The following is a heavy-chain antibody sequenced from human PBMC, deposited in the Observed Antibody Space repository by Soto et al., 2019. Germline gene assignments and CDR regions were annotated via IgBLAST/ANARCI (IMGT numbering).Heavy chain of an antibody. CDR3: ARAHAGYDSSGYPRMDV. V-gene: IGHV1-69*13. Sequence: SVKVSCKASGGTFSNYAISWVRQAPGQGLEWMGGIIPIFGTANYAQKFQGRVTITADESTSTAYMELSGLRSEDTAVYYCARAHAGYDSSGYPRMDVWGQGTTVTVSS. D-gene: IGHD3-22*01. J-gene: IGHJ6*02. CDR1: GGTFSNYA. CDR2: IIPIFGTA.